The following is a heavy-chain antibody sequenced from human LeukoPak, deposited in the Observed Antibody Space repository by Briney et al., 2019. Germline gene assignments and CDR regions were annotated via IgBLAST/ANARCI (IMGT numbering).Heavy chain of an antibody. V-gene: IGHV3-48*01. J-gene: IGHJ5*02. D-gene: IGHD6-6*01. Sequence: AGGSLRLSCAASGFTFSSYEMNWVRQAPGKGLEWVSYISSSSSTIYYADSVKGRFTISRDNAKNSLYLQMNSLRAEDTAVYYCARDGRGAARREPNRGSWFDPWGQGTLVTVSS. CDR2: ISSSSSTI. CDR1: GFTFSSYE. CDR3: ARDGRGAARREPNRGSWFDP.